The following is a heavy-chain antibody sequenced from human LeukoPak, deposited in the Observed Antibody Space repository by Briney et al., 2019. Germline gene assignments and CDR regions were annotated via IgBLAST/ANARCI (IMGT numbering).Heavy chain of an antibody. CDR3: AHRPKNRGTNNWFDP. CDR1: GFSLSTSGVG. V-gene: IGHV2-5*01. J-gene: IGHJ5*02. Sequence: SGPTLVKPTQTLTLTYTFSGFSLSTSGVGVGWIRQPPGKALEWLALIYWNDNKLYSPSLKNRLTITKDTSKNQVVLTMTNMDPVDAATHYCAHRPKNRGTNNWFDPWGQGTLVIVSS. D-gene: IGHD1/OR15-1a*01. CDR2: IYWNDNK.